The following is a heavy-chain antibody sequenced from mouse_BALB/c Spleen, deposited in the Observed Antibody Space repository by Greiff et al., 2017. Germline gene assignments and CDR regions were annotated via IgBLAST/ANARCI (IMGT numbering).Heavy chain of an antibody. CDR1: GFSLTGYG. D-gene: IGHD2-3*01. V-gene: IGHV2-6-7*01. J-gene: IGHJ3*01. Sequence: VKVEESGPGLVAPSQSLSITCTVSGFSLTGYGVNWVRQPPGKGLEWLGMIWGDGSTDYNSALKSRLSISKDNSKSQVFLKMNSLQTDDTARYYCARDLGDGYVPFAYWGQGTLVTVSA. CDR3: ARDLGDGYVPFAY. CDR2: IWGDGST.